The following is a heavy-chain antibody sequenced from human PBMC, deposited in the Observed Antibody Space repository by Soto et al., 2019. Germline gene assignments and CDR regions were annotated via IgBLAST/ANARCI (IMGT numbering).Heavy chain of an antibody. Sequence: PGESLKISCKGSGYSFTSYWIGWVRQMPGKGLEWMGIIYPGDSDTRYSPSFQGQVTISADKSISTAYLQWSSLKASDTAMFYCARTYFTISNYYYYMDVWGKGTTVTVSS. D-gene: IGHD3-3*01. CDR2: IYPGDSDT. V-gene: IGHV5-51*01. CDR3: ARTYFTISNYYYYMDV. CDR1: GYSFTSYW. J-gene: IGHJ6*03.